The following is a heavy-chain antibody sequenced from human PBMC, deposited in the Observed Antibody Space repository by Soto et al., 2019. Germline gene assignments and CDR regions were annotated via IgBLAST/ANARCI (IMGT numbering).Heavy chain of an antibody. CDR3: ARVKVVVIPAY. V-gene: IGHV3-48*01. J-gene: IGHJ4*02. Sequence: EVQLVESGGGLVQPGGSLRLSCVASGFTLSRYSMNWVRQAPGKGLEWVSYISRSSSTIYYADSVKCRFTISRDNAENSLQLQRIRLRGEVTTVHYCARVKVVVIPAYWAQVTRVTVSS. CDR2: ISRSSSTI. CDR1: GFTLSRYS. D-gene: IGHD2-15*01.